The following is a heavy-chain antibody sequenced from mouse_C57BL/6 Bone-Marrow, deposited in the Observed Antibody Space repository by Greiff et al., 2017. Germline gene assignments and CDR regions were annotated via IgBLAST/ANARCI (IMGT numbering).Heavy chain of an antibody. CDR1: GYTFTSYW. CDR2: LYPSDSET. V-gene: IGHV1-61*01. CDR3: ARWITTNDYFDY. D-gene: IGHD1-1*01. Sequence: QVQLQQPGAELVRPGSSVKLSCKASGYTFTSYWLDWVKQRPGQGLEWIGNLYPSDSETHYNQKFKDKATLTVDKSSSTAYMQLSSLTSEDSAVYYCARWITTNDYFDYWGQGTTLTVSS. J-gene: IGHJ2*01.